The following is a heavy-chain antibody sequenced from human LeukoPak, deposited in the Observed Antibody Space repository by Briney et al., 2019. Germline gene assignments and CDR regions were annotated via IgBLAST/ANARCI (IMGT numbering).Heavy chain of an antibody. D-gene: IGHD3-9*01. CDR1: GFTFSDYY. J-gene: IGHJ5*02. CDR3: ARVLNGCDHCFPYNWFDP. Sequence: AGGSLRLSCAASGFTFSDYYMSWIRQAPGKGLEWLLYISGSGDTIYYADSVKGRFTISRDNVKNSLFLQMNSLRADDTAVYYCARVLNGCDHCFPYNWFDPWGQGSLVTVSS. CDR2: ISGSGDTI. V-gene: IGHV3-11*01.